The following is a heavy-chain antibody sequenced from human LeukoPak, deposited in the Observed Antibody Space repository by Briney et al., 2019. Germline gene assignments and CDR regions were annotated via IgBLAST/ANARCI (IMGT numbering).Heavy chain of an antibody. J-gene: IGHJ4*02. CDR2: IKQDGSEK. CDR3: ARSAGSSGWYEGYYFDY. Sequence: PGGSLRLSCAASGFTFSRYWMSWVRQAPGKGLEWEANIKQDGSEKYYVDSVKGRFTISRDNAKISLYLQMDSLRAEDTAIYYCARSAGSSGWYEGYYFDYWGQGTLVTVSS. V-gene: IGHV3-7*01. CDR1: GFTFSRYW. D-gene: IGHD6-13*01.